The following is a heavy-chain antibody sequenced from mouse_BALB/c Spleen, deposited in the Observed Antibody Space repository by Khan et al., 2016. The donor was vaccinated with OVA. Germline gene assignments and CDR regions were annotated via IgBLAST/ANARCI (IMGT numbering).Heavy chain of an antibody. V-gene: IGHV1S137*01. Sequence: QVQLQQSGPELVRPGVSVKISCKGSGYTFTDYAMHWVKQSHAKSLEWIGLISTYTGNTTYKQKFKGKATITVDKSSSTAYMELARLTSEDSAIXFCTRPAYDGYSDYWGQGTTLTVSS. CDR1: GYTFTDYA. D-gene: IGHD2-3*01. CDR2: ISTYTGNT. J-gene: IGHJ2*01. CDR3: TRPAYDGYSDY.